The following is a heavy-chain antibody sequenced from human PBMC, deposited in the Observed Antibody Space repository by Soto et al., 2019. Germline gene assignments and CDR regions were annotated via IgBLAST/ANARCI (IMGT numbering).Heavy chain of an antibody. Sequence: GASVKVSCKASGGTFSSYAISWVRQAPGQGLEWMGGTIPIFGTANYAQKFQGRVTITADESTSTAYMELSSLRSEDTAVYYCARGCVGATIGYWGQGTLVTVSS. J-gene: IGHJ4*02. D-gene: IGHD1-26*01. CDR3: ARGCVGATIGY. CDR2: TIPIFGTA. CDR1: GGTFSSYA. V-gene: IGHV1-69*13.